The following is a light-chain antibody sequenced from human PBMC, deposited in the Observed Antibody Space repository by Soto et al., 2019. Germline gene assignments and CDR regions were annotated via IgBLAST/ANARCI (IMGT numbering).Light chain of an antibody. Sequence: QSVLTQPPSVSAAPGQNVTISCSGSYSNIGNNDVSWYQQFPGTVPKLLIYDNYKRPSGIPDRFSGSKSGTSATLGISGLQTWDEADYYCETWDSSLRGVFGGGTKVTVL. CDR3: ETWDSSLRGV. J-gene: IGLJ2*01. V-gene: IGLV1-51*01. CDR1: YSNIGNND. CDR2: DNY.